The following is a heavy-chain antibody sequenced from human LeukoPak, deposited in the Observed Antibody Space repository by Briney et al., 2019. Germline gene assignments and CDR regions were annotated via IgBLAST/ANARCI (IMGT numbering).Heavy chain of an antibody. CDR1: GFTFSDYW. Sequence: PSGGSLRLSCAASGFTFSDYWMSWVRQAPGKGLEWVANIKADGSESHFVDSLRGRFTISRDNARNSLYLQMNSLRAEDTAVYYCARDLLGWELHYFDYWGQGTLVTVSS. D-gene: IGHD1-26*01. CDR3: ARDLLGWELHYFDY. CDR2: IKADGSES. V-gene: IGHV3-7*01. J-gene: IGHJ4*02.